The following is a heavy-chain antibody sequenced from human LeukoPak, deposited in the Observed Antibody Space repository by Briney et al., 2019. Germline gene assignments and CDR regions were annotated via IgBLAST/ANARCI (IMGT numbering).Heavy chain of an antibody. CDR3: ARDRLTVITMVRGVIGGFDP. Sequence: ASVKVSCKASGYTFTSYGTSWVRQAPGQGLEWMGWISAYNGNTNYAQKLQGRVTMTTDTSTSTAYMELRSLRSDDTAVYYCARDRLTVITMVRGVIGGFDPWGQGTLVTVSS. CDR2: ISAYNGNT. CDR1: GYTFTSYG. J-gene: IGHJ5*02. V-gene: IGHV1-18*01. D-gene: IGHD3-10*01.